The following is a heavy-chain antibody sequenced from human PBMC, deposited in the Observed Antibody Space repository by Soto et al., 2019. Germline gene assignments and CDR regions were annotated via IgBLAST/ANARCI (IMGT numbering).Heavy chain of an antibody. V-gene: IGHV3-30-3*01. J-gene: IGHJ4*02. CDR3: ARVYGSWIEAVVDY. CDR2: ISYDGSNK. CDR1: GFTFSSYA. Sequence: QVQLEESGGGVVQPGRSLRLSCAASGFTFSSYAMHWVRQAPDKGLEWVAVISYDGSNKYYADSVKGRFTISRDNSKNTLYLQMNSLRAEDTAVYYWARVYGSWIEAVVDYWGQGTLVTVSP. D-gene: IGHD6-13*01.